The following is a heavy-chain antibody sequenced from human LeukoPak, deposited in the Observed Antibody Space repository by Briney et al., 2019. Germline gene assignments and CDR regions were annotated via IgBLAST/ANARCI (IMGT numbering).Heavy chain of an antibody. CDR2: IYPGDSDT. J-gene: IGHJ5*02. D-gene: IGHD3-10*01. V-gene: IGHV5-51*01. CDR1: GYSFTSYW. CDR3: ARPHMVRGVINWFDP. Sequence: GESLKISCKGSGYSFTSYWIGWVRQMPGKGLEWMGIIYPGDSDTRYSPSSQGQVTISADKSISTAYLQWSSLKASDTAMYYCARPHMVRGVINWFDPWGQGTLVTVSS.